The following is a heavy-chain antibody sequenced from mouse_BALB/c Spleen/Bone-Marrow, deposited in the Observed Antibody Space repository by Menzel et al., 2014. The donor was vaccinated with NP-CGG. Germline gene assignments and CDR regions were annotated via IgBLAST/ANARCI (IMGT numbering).Heavy chain of an antibody. CDR3: ARGGNFAWFAY. D-gene: IGHD2-1*01. Sequence: EVQRVESGGGLVQPGGSRKLSCAASGFTFSSFGMHWVRQAPEKGLEWVAYISSGSGTIYYADTVKGRFTISRDNPKNTLFLQMTSLRSEDTAMYYCARGGNFAWFAYWGQGTLVTVSA. CDR2: ISSGSGTI. CDR1: GFTFSSFG. J-gene: IGHJ3*01. V-gene: IGHV5-17*02.